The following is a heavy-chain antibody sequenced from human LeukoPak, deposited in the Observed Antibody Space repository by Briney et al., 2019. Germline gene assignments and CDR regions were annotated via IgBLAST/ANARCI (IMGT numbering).Heavy chain of an antibody. CDR3: ARVPITLAGGGINYYDSSGYYYYFDY. V-gene: IGHV3-7*01. D-gene: IGHD3-22*01. Sequence: GGSLRHFCAASGFTFSSYWMSWVRQAPGKGPEWVANIKQEGSEKYYVDSVKGRFTISRDNAKNSLYLQMNSLRAEDTAVYYCARVPITLAGGGINYYDSSGYYYYFDYWGQGALVTVSS. J-gene: IGHJ4*02. CDR2: IKQEGSEK. CDR1: GFTFSSYW.